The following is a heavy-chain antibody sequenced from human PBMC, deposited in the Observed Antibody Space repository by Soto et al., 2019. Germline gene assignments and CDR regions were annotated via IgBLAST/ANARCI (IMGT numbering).Heavy chain of an antibody. CDR1: GTTFDSFT. Sequence: QVQLVQSGPELQIPGSSVKVSCKPSGTTFDSFTFSWVRQAPGQGLEWMGGFVPMFGSASIAQRFQGRVRITADASTGTGYMELSDLRSEDSAIYYCAREDDTTGHYSWFDPWGPGTLVTVSS. D-gene: IGHD3-9*01. CDR3: AREDDTTGHYSWFDP. CDR2: FVPMFGSA. V-gene: IGHV1-69*01. J-gene: IGHJ5*02.